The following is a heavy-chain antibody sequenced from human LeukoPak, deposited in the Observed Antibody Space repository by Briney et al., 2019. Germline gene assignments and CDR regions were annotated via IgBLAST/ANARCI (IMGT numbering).Heavy chain of an antibody. CDR3: ARGHAVGYALFGD. Sequence: ASVKVSCKASGYTFTGYYMHWVRQAPGQGLEWMGWINPNSGSTNYAQKFQGRVTMTRVTSISTAYMELSRLRSDDTAVYYCARGHAVGYALFGDWGQGTLVTVSS. V-gene: IGHV1-2*02. D-gene: IGHD5-12*01. CDR2: INPNSGST. CDR1: GYTFTGYY. J-gene: IGHJ4*02.